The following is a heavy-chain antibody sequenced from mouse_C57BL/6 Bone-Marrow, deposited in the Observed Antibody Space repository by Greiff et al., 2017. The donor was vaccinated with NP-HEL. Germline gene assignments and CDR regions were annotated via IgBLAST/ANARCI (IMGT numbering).Heavy chain of an antibody. CDR1: DSAVFPIAY. Sequence: QVQLQQSGSELRSPGSSVKLSCKDFDSAVFPIAYMSWVRQKPGHGFEWIGGILPSIGRTIYGEKFEDKATLDADTLSNTANLELNSLTSEYSAIYYGARPIYYYGVRYFDYWGQSTTLTVST. CDR3: ARPIYYYGVRYFDY. CDR2: ILPSIGRT. J-gene: IGHJ2*01. D-gene: IGHD1-1*01. V-gene: IGHV15-2*01.